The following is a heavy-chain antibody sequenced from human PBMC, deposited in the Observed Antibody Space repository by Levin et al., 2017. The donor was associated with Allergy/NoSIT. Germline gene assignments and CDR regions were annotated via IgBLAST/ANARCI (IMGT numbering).Heavy chain of an antibody. CDR2: IYYTGRT. CDR1: GDSINRGGDY. Sequence: LRLSCAVSGDSINRGGDYWTWIRQHPGKGLEWIGSIYYTGRTFDNPSLKSRVTISVDTSKNHFALKLTSVTAADTAVYYCARGGAVTGTFDLWGQGTLVTVSS. J-gene: IGHJ4*02. V-gene: IGHV4-31*11. CDR3: ARGGAVTGTFDL. D-gene: IGHD6-19*01.